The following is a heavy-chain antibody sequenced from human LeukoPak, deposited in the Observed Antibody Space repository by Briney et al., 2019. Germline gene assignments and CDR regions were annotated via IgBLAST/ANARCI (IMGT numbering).Heavy chain of an antibody. D-gene: IGHD3-22*01. Sequence: GGSLRLSCTASGFTFSRYAMHWLRQAPGKGLEWVAFVAYDGSNKYSADSLKGRFTISRDNSKNSVFLEMSSLRPEDTAVYYCAKYAAAGAYDRHNQIDSWGQGTLVTVSS. V-gene: IGHV3-30*02. CDR2: VAYDGSNK. CDR3: AKYAAAGAYDRHNQIDS. CDR1: GFTFSRYA. J-gene: IGHJ4*02.